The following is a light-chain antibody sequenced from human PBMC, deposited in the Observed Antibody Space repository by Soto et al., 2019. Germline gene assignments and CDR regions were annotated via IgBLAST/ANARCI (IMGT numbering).Light chain of an antibody. CDR3: CSYAGGSAYV. J-gene: IGLJ1*01. CDR1: SSDVGNFNL. CDR2: EAN. V-gene: IGLV2-23*01. Sequence: QSVLTQPASVSGSPGQSITISCTGTSSDVGNFNLVSWYQQHPGKAPKLIIYEANKRPSGVSSRFSGSKSGNTASLTISGLLSEDEADYHCCSYAGGSAYVFGTGTKLTVL.